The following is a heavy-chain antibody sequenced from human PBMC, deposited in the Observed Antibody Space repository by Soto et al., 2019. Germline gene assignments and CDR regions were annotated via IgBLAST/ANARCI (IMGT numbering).Heavy chain of an antibody. Sequence: QLQLQESGPGLVKASETQSLTCTVSSGSISSTIYSWDWIRQPPGKGLEWIGSIFYSGSTYYNPSLKSRVTISVDTSKNQFSLTLTSVTASDTAVYYCARQCRGVTCHWFVPWGQGTLVTVSS. D-gene: IGHD2-15*01. CDR3: ARQCRGVTCHWFVP. CDR2: IFYSGST. CDR1: SGSISSTIYS. J-gene: IGHJ5*02. V-gene: IGHV4-39*01.